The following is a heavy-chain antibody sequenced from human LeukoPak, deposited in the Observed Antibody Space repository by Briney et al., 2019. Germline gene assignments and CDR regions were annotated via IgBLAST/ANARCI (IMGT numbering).Heavy chain of an antibody. CDR2: ISRDGGRT. J-gene: IGHJ4*02. CDR1: GFTFSSYA. D-gene: IGHD3-22*01. CDR3: ARSSATIVYFDL. V-gene: IGHV3-64*01. Sequence: GGSLRLSCAASGFTFSSYAMSWVRQAPGKGLEYVSAISRDGGRTYYANSVKGRFSISRDTSKNTLYLQMGGLRAEDMAVYFCARSSATIVYFDLWGQGALVTVSS.